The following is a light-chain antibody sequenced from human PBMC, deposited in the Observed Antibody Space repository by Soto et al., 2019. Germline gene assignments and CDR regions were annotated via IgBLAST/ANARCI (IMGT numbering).Light chain of an antibody. J-gene: IGKJ4*01. CDR2: DAS. Sequence: EIVMTQSPATLSVSPGERATLSCRASQSVSSNLAWYQQKPGQAPRLLIYDASTRATGIPARFSGSGSGTEFILTISSLQSEDFATYYCQQYNNWPPLTLGGGTKVEIK. V-gene: IGKV3-15*01. CDR1: QSVSSN. CDR3: QQYNNWPPLT.